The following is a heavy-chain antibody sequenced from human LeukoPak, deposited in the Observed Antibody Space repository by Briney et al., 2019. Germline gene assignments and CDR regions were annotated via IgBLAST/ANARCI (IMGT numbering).Heavy chain of an antibody. V-gene: IGHV4-59*08. D-gene: IGHD3-22*01. CDR1: GGSISSYY. CDR3: ARRSYYYDSSGYYWLDAFDI. CDR2: IYYSGST. J-gene: IGHJ3*02. Sequence: SETLSLTCTVSGGSISSYYWSWIRQPPGKGLEWIGYIYYSGSTNHNPSLKSRVTISVDTSKNQFSLKLSSVTAADTAVYYCARRSYYYDSSGYYWLDAFDIWGQGTMVTVSS.